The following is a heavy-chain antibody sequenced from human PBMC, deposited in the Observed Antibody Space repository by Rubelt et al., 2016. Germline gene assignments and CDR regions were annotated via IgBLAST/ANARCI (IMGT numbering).Heavy chain of an antibody. J-gene: IGHJ4*02. Sequence: QVQLQESGPGLVKPSETLSLTCTVSGGSINSYYWSWIRQPPGKGLEWIGSIYYSGSTNYNPSLESRVTISVDTSKNQFSLKVSSVTAADTAVYYCARLGPAGFWSGYQQYYFDYWGQGTLVTVSS. D-gene: IGHD3-3*01. CDR3: ARLGPAGFWSGYQQYYFDY. CDR1: GGSINSYY. CDR2: IYYSGST. V-gene: IGHV4-59*12.